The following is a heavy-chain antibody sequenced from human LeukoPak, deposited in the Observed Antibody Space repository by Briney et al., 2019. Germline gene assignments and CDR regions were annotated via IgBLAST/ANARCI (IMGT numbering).Heavy chain of an antibody. Sequence: PSETLSLTCTVSGGSITSSIDYWGWIRQPPGKGLEWIGSMYYSGSTFYNPPLRSRVTISVDMSKSQFSLKLSSVTAADTAVYYCARDLGDGYNSYYYYGMDVWGQGATVTVSS. V-gene: IGHV4-39*07. D-gene: IGHD5-24*01. CDR1: GGSITSSIDY. J-gene: IGHJ6*02. CDR3: ARDLGDGYNSYYYYGMDV. CDR2: MYYSGST.